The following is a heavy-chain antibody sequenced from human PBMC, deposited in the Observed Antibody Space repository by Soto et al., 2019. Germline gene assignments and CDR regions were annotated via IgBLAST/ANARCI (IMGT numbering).Heavy chain of an antibody. CDR3: ASAVITMVRGVSMPRNFDY. V-gene: IGHV1-24*01. Sequence: ASVKVSCKVSGYTLTELSMHWVRQAPGKGLEWMGGFDPEDGETIYAQKFQGRVTMTEDTSTDTAYMELSSLRSDDTAVYYCASAVITMVRGVSMPRNFDYWGQGTLVTVSS. CDR1: GYTLTELS. D-gene: IGHD3-10*01. CDR2: FDPEDGET. J-gene: IGHJ4*02.